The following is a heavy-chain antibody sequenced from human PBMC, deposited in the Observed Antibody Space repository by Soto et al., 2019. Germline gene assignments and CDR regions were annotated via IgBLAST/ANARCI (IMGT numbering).Heavy chain of an antibody. Sequence: QVQLQESGPGLVKPSGTLSLTCAVSGGSISSSHWWTWVRQSPGKGLEYIGEISCSGTSNSSPSLDSLVALSVDMSKNHFSLTLTSVTAADTVVYYCARVVLRMSRCAFDAWGKGTLVIVSS. CDR1: GGSISSSHW. V-gene: IGHV4-4*02. D-gene: IGHD2-15*01. CDR2: ISCSGTS. J-gene: IGHJ3*01. CDR3: ARVVLRMSRCAFDA.